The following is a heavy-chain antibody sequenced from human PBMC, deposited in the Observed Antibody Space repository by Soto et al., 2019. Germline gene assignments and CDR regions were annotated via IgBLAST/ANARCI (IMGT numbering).Heavy chain of an antibody. CDR2: IYYSGST. CDR1: GGSISSGGYY. V-gene: IGHV4-31*03. J-gene: IGHJ4*02. Sequence: PSETLPLTGIVSGGSISSGGYYWSWIRQHPGKGLAWIGYIYYSGSTYYNPSLRSRVTISVDTSKNQFSLKLSSVTSADTPGYYCARLPGGVGVVTAQEGGLYFDYWRQRTRVSVAS. CDR3: ARLPGGVGVVTAQEGGLYFDY. D-gene: IGHD2-21*02.